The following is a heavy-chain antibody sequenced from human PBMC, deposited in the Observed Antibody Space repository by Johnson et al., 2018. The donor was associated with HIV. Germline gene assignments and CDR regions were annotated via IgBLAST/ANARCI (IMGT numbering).Heavy chain of an antibody. CDR1: GFTFSSYA. Sequence: VQLVESGGGVVQPGRSLRLSCAASGFTFSSYAMHWVRQAPGKGLEWVANIKQDGSEKYYVDSVKGRFTISRDNAKNSLYLQMNSLSAEDTAVYYCARDSSLTRIWGQGTMVTVSS. CDR2: IKQDGSEK. CDR3: ARDSSLTRI. J-gene: IGHJ3*02. V-gene: IGHV3-7*05. D-gene: IGHD6-6*01.